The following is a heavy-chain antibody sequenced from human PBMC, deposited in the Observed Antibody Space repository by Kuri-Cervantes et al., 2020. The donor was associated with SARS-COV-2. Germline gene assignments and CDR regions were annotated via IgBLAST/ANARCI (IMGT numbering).Heavy chain of an antibody. CDR3: ARDGAELGHPPPDAFDI. V-gene: IGHV4-34*01. CDR1: GGSFNNYY. Sequence: ETLSLTCAVYGGSFNNYYWNWIRQPPGKGLEWIGEINHTGSTNYNPSLKSRVTISVDTSKNQFSLKLSSVTAADTAAYYCARDGAELGHPPPDAFDIWGQGTMVTVSS. CDR2: INHTGST. D-gene: IGHD7-27*01. J-gene: IGHJ3*02.